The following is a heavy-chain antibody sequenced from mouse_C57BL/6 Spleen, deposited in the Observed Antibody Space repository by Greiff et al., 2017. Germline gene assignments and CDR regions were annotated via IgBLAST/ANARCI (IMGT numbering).Heavy chain of an antibody. D-gene: IGHD4-1*01. V-gene: IGHV1-55*01. CDR2: IYPGSGST. Sequence: QVQLQQPGAELVKPGASVKMSCKASGYTFTSYWITWVKQRPGQGLEWIGDIYPGSGSTNYNEKFKSKATLTVDTSSSPAYMQLSSLTSEDSAVYYCARGLGQYFDVWGTGTTVTVSS. CDR3: ARGLGQYFDV. CDR1: GYTFTSYW. J-gene: IGHJ1*03.